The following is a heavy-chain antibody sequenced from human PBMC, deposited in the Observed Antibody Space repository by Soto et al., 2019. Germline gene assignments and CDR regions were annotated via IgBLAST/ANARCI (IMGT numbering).Heavy chain of an antibody. V-gene: IGHV3-7*01. D-gene: IGHD3-10*01. CDR2: IKQDGSEK. J-gene: IGHJ4*02. CDR1: GFTFSSYW. Sequence: GGSLRLSCAASGFTFSSYWMSWVRQAPGKGLEWVANIKQDGSEKYYVDSVKGRFTISRDNAKNSLYLQMNSLRAEDTAVYYCARVYLSYYYGSGSYYFDYWGQGTLVTAPQ. CDR3: ARVYLSYYYGSGSYYFDY.